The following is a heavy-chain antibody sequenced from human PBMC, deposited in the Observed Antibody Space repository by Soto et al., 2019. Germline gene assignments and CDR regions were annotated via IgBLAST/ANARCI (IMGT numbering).Heavy chain of an antibody. Sequence: PSETLSLTCAVSGGSISTSNWWSWVRQPPGKGLEWIGEVYRTGSTNYNPSLKSRVIISVDTSKNQFSLKLTSVTAADTAVYYCARDKITGLFDYWGQGTLVTVSS. D-gene: IGHD2-8*02. CDR2: VYRTGST. CDR3: ARDKITGLFDY. V-gene: IGHV4-4*02. J-gene: IGHJ4*02. CDR1: GGSISTSNW.